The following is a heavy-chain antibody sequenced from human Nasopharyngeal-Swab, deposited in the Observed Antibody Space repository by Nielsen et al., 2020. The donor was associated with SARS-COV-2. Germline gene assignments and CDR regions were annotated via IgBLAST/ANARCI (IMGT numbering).Heavy chain of an antibody. CDR2: ISYDGSNK. Sequence: GESLKISCAASGFTFSSYAMHWVRPAPGKGLEWVAVISYDGSNKYYADSVKGRFTISRDNSKNTLYLQMNSLRAEDTAVYYCARDSGAPMDVWGQGTTVTVSS. D-gene: IGHD3-10*01. J-gene: IGHJ6*02. V-gene: IGHV3-30-3*01. CDR3: ARDSGAPMDV. CDR1: GFTFSSYA.